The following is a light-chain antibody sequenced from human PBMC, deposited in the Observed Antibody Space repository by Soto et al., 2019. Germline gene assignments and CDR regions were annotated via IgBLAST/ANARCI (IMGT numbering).Light chain of an antibody. CDR1: SSDVASYNL. J-gene: IGLJ1*01. CDR3: SSYAGSSTFYV. Sequence: QSALTQPPSVSGSPGQSVTISCTGTSSDVASYNLVSWYQQLPGKAPKLMTYEGSKRPSGVSNRFSGSKSGNTASLTTSGLQAEDEADYYCSSYAGSSTFYVFGTGTKVTVL. CDR2: EGS. V-gene: IGLV2-23*01.